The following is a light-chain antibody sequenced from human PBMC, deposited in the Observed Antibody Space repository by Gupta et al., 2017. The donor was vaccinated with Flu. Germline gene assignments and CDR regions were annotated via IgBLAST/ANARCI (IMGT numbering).Light chain of an antibody. J-gene: IGKJ4*01. CDR1: QGVGSL. CDR3: LQHNSYPFT. CDR2: AAS. Sequence: PASLSASVGERVTVSCRASQGVGSLLGWYQQKPGKAPKRLIYAASSMAGGVPSRFSGSGSGTEFTLTISSLQPEDFAAYYCLQHNSYPFTFGRGTRVEI. V-gene: IGKV1-17*01.